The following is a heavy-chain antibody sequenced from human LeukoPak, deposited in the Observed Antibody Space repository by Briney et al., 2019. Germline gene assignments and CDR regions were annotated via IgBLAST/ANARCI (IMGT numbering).Heavy chain of an antibody. J-gene: IGHJ3*02. CDR3: ASLRITMIVDDAFDI. V-gene: IGHV3-21*01. Sequence: GGSLRLSCAASGFTFSSYSMNWVRQAPGKGLEWVSSISSSSSYIYYADSVKGRFTISRDNAKNSLYLQVNSLRAEDTAVYYCASLRITMIVDDAFDIWGQGTMVTVSS. CDR2: ISSSSSYI. CDR1: GFTFSSYS. D-gene: IGHD3-22*01.